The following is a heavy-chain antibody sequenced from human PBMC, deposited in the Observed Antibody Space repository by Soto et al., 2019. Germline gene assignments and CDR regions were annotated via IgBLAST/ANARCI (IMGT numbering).Heavy chain of an antibody. J-gene: IGHJ5*02. Sequence: SETLSLTCTVSGGSISSGDYYWSWIRQPPGKGLEWIGYIYYSGSTYYNPSLKSRATISVDTSKNQFSLKLSSVTAADTAVYYCARGLLGYCSGGSCPNWFDPWGQGTPVKVS. D-gene: IGHD2-15*01. CDR1: GGSISSGDYY. V-gene: IGHV4-30-4*01. CDR3: ARGLLGYCSGGSCPNWFDP. CDR2: IYYSGST.